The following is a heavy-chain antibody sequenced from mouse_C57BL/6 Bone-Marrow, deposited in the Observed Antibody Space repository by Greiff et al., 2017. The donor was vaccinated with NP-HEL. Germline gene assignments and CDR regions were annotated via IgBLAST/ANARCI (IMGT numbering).Heavy chain of an antibody. Sequence: QVQLQQSGPELVKPGASVKISCKASGYSFTSYYIHWVKQRPGQGLEWIGWIYPGSGNTKYNEKFKGKATLTADTSSSTAYMQLSSLTSEDSAVYYCARPYLYYFDYWGQGTTLTVSS. CDR1: GYSFTSYY. CDR2: IYPGSGNT. V-gene: IGHV1-66*01. CDR3: ARPYLYYFDY. D-gene: IGHD6-5*01. J-gene: IGHJ2*01.